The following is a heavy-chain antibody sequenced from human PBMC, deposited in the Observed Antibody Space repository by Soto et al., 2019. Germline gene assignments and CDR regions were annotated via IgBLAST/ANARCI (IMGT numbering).Heavy chain of an antibody. V-gene: IGHV3-23*01. CDR1: GFTFSSYT. D-gene: IGHD6-19*01. CDR2: ISAGGHNT. J-gene: IGHJ4*02. Sequence: EVQLLESGGDLAQPGGSLRLSCAASGFTFSSYTMSWVRQVPGKGLEWVSGISAGGHNTFYADSVRGRFTISRDNSNNTLDLQLNSLRADDTAIYYCAKKFSGGWGSDYWGQGTLVTVSS. CDR3: AKKFSGGWGSDY.